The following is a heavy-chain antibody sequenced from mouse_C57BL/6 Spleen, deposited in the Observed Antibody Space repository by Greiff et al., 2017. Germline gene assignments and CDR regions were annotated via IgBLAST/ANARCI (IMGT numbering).Heavy chain of an antibody. CDR2: IDPANGNT. J-gene: IGHJ3*01. V-gene: IGHV14-3*01. CDR3: ARGLRTWFAY. D-gene: IGHD2-4*01. CDR1: GFHIKNTY. Sequence: VQLQQSVAELVRPGASVKLSCTASGFHIKNTYMHWVKQRPEQGLEWIGRIDPANGNTKYAPKFPGKATITADTSSNTAYLQLGSLTSEDSAVYYCARGLRTWFAYWGQGTLVTVSA.